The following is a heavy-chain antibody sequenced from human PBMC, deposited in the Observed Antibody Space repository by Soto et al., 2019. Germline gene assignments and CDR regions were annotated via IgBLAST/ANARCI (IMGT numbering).Heavy chain of an antibody. V-gene: IGHV1-69*02. Sequence: QLVQSGAEVKRPGSSVKVSCKASGGDFLSYTISWVRQVPGQGPEWMGTIIPILDVAKNAQKFQGRVAITADIATSTVYMELRSLRSDDTAVYYCAQMWFGELWHGMDVWGQGTTITVSS. CDR3: AQMWFGELWHGMDV. J-gene: IGHJ6*02. CDR2: IIPILDVA. D-gene: IGHD3-10*01. CDR1: GGDFLSYT.